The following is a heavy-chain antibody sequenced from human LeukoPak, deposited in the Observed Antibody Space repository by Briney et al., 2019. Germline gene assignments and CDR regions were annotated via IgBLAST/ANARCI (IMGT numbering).Heavy chain of an antibody. CDR1: GGSISSYY. CDR3: ARAFDSSGYLVPLDY. J-gene: IGHJ4*02. Sequence: PSETLSLTCTVSGGSISSYYWSWIRQPPGKRLEWIGYIYYSGSTKYNPSLKSRVTISVDTSKNQFSLRLSSVTAADTAVYYCARAFDSSGYLVPLDYWGQGTLVTVSS. CDR2: IYYSGST. V-gene: IGHV4-59*01. D-gene: IGHD3-22*01.